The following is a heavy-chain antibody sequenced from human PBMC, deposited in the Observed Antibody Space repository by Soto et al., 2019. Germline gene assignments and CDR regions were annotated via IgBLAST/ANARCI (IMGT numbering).Heavy chain of an antibody. CDR2: IYYSGRT. CDR3: ARRRFPEERAYGMDV. CDR1: GGSISSNYYY. Sequence: SETLSLTCTVSGGSISSNYYYWGWIRQPPGKGLEYIGSIYYSGRTNYNPSLKSRVTMSVDTSQNQFSLKLNSVIAADTAVYYCARRRFPEERAYGMDVWGQGTTVTVSS. D-gene: IGHD1-26*01. V-gene: IGHV4-39*01. J-gene: IGHJ6*02.